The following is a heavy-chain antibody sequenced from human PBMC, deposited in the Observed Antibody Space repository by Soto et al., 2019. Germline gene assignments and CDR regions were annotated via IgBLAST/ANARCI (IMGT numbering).Heavy chain of an antibody. Sequence: ASVKVSCKASGYTFTSYGISWVRQAPGQGLEWMGWISAYNGNTNYAQKLQGRVTMTTDTSTSTAYMELRSLRSDDTAVYYCARDRLTGANYYYGMDVWGQGTTVTVSS. CDR3: ARDRLTGANYYYGMDV. CDR2: ISAYNGNT. V-gene: IGHV1-18*01. CDR1: GYTFTSYG. J-gene: IGHJ6*02. D-gene: IGHD7-27*01.